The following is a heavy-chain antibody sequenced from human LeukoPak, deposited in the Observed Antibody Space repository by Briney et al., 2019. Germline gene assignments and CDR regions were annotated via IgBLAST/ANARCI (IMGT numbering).Heavy chain of an antibody. J-gene: IGHJ3*02. V-gene: IGHV1-3*01. CDR2: INACNGNT. D-gene: IGHD2-2*01. CDR1: GYTFTSYA. Sequence: ASVKVSCKASGYTFTSYAMHWVRQAPGQRLEWMGWINACNGNTKYSQKFQGRVTITRVTSASTAYMERSSLRPEDTAVYYCARTPFCSSTSCYAQNAFDIWGQGTMVTVSS. CDR3: ARTPFCSSTSCYAQNAFDI.